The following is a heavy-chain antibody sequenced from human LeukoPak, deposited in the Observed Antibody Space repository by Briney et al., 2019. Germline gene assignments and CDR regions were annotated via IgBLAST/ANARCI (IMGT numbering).Heavy chain of an antibody. CDR3: ATSESQKKFDY. V-gene: IGHV5-51*01. CDR1: GYSFTSYW. J-gene: IGHJ4*02. D-gene: IGHD3-10*01. CDR2: IFPGDSET. Sequence: GESLKISCQGSGYSFTSYWIGWVRQMPGKGLEWMGIIFPGDSETLYSASFQGQVTISADKSINTAYLQWSSLKASDTAMYYCATSESQKKFDYWGEGTLVTVSS.